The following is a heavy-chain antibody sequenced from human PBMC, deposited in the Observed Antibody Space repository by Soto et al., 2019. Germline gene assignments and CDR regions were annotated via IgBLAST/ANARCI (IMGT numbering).Heavy chain of an antibody. Sequence: QVQVVQSGDEVQKPGASVKVSCKASGYTFTNYGFSWVRQAPGQGLEWMGWISGYNGNTKYAEKFQGRVTMTTDTSTSTAHMELRSLRSDDTAVYYCAREGQAPYYYYGMDVWGQVTAVTVSS. V-gene: IGHV1-18*01. J-gene: IGHJ6*02. CDR3: AREGQAPYYYYGMDV. CDR1: GYTFTNYG. CDR2: ISGYNGNT.